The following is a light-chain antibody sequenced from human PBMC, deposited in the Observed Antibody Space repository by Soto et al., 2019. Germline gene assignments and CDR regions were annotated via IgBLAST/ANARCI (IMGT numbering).Light chain of an antibody. J-gene: IGKJ1*01. CDR2: KAS. Sequence: DTQMTQSPSTLSASVGDRVTITCRASQSISDWLAWYQQKPGKAPKLLIYKASSLHSGVPSRFSGSGSGTEFTLTISGLQAEDFATYYCQHYNDYPWTFGQGTKVEI. CDR1: QSISDW. CDR3: QHYNDYPWT. V-gene: IGKV1-5*03.